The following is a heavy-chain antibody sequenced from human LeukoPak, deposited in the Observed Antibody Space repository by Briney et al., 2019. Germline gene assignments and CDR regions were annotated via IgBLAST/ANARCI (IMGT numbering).Heavy chain of an antibody. D-gene: IGHD4/OR15-4a*01. V-gene: IGHV3-53*01. CDR2: IYSDNT. J-gene: IGHJ4*02. Sequence: GGSLRLSCAASGFSVSSNYLSWVRQAPGKGLEWVSFIYSDNTHYSDSVKGRFTISRDNSKNTLYLQMNSLRAEDTAVYYCARRAGAYSHPYDYWGQGTLVTVSS. CDR1: GFSVSSNY. CDR3: ARRAGAYSHPYDY.